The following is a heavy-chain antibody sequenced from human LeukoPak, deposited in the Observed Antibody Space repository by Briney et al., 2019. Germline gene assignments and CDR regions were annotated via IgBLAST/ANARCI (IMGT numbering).Heavy chain of an antibody. CDR1: GFTFSSYA. CDR3: ATRYRQDGLQH. Sequence: PGRSLRLSCAASGFTFSSYAMHWVRQAPGKGLEWVAVISYDGSNKYYADSVKGRFTISRDNSKNTLYLQMNSLRAEDTAVYYCATRYRQDGLQHRGQGTLVTVSS. CDR2: ISYDGSNK. J-gene: IGHJ1*01. V-gene: IGHV3-30-3*01. D-gene: IGHD3-16*02.